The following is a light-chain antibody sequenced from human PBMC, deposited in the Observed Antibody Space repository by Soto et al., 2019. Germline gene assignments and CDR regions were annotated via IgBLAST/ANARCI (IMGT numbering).Light chain of an antibody. V-gene: IGLV4-69*01. CDR2: LNSDGSH. CDR3: KTWGTGIQV. J-gene: IGLJ3*02. Sequence: QSVLTQSPSASASLGASVKLTCTLSSGHSSYAIAWHQQQPEKGPRYLMKLNSDGSHSKGDGFPDRFSGSSSGAERYLTIPSLQSEDEADYYCKTWGTGIQVFGGGTKLTVL. CDR1: SGHSSYA.